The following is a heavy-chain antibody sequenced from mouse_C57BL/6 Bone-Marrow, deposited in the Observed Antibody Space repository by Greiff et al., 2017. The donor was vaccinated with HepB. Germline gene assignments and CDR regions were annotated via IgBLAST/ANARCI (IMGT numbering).Heavy chain of an antibody. CDR3: TRITTVAEWYFDV. D-gene: IGHD1-1*01. CDR2: IDPETGGT. V-gene: IGHV1-15*01. J-gene: IGHJ1*03. Sequence: QVQLQQSGAELVRPGASVTLSCKASGYTFTDYEMHWVKQTPVHGLEWIGAIDPETGGTAYNQKFKGKAILTADKSSSTAYMELRSLTSEDSAVYYCTRITTVAEWYFDVWGTGTTVTVSS. CDR1: GYTFTDYE.